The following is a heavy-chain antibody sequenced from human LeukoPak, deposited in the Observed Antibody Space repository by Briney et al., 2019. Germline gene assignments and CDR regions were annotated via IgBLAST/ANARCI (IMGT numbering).Heavy chain of an antibody. V-gene: IGHV4-39*07. J-gene: IGHJ4*02. CDR2: IYYSGST. CDR1: GGSISSSSYY. Sequence: PSETLSLTCTVSGGSISSSSYYWGWIRQPPGKGLEWIGSIYYSGSTYYNPSLKSRVTISVDTSKNQFSLKLSSVTAADTAVYYCATQGYYYDSSGYYPKLYYFDYWGQGTLVTVSS. CDR3: ATQGYYYDSSGYYPKLYYFDY. D-gene: IGHD3-22*01.